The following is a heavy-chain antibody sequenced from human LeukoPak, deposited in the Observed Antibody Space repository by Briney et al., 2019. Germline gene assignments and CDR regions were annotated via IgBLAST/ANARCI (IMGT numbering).Heavy chain of an antibody. V-gene: IGHV4-39*01. CDR1: GGSISSSSYY. CDR2: IYYSGST. Sequence: SETLSLTCTVSGGSISSSSYYWGWIRQPPGKGLEWIGSIYYSGSTYYNPSLKSRVTISVDTSKNQFSLKLSSVTAADTAVYYCARRFLTIDNWFNPWGQGTLVTVSS. CDR3: ARRFLTIDNWFNP. D-gene: IGHD3-3*01. J-gene: IGHJ5*02.